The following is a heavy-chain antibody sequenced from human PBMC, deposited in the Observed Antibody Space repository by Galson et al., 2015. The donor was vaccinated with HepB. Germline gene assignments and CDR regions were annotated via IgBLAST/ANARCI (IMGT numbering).Heavy chain of an antibody. Sequence: SLRLSCAASGFTFSDYYMSWIRQAPGKGLEWVSYISSSSSYTNYADSVKGRFTISRDNAKNSLYLQMNSLRAEDTAVYYCAGSHDSSGYYNYYFDYWGQGTLVTVSS. V-gene: IGHV3-11*06. CDR2: ISSSSSYT. J-gene: IGHJ4*02. CDR1: GFTFSDYY. CDR3: AGSHDSSGYYNYYFDY. D-gene: IGHD3-22*01.